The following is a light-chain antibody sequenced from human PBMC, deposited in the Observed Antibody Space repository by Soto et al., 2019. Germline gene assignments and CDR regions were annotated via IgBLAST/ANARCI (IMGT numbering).Light chain of an antibody. CDR1: SSDVGGYNY. V-gene: IGLV2-14*01. J-gene: IGLJ1*01. CDR2: DVS. Sequence: QSALTQPASVSGSPGQSITISFTGTSSDVGGYNYVSWYQQHPGKAPKLMIYDVSNRPSGVSNRFSGSKSVNTASLTISGLQAEDEDDYYCSSYTRSSTYVFGTGTKVTVL. CDR3: SSYTRSSTYV.